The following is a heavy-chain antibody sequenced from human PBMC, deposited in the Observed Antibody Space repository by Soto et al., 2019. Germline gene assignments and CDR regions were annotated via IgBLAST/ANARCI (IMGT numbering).Heavy chain of an antibody. V-gene: IGHV1-69*06. J-gene: IGHJ4*02. CDR1: GVSLSANP. D-gene: IGHD2-15*01. CDR3: ARRDSGGFYRFFDS. CDR2: TGSGTGPG. Sequence: SVKVSCKACGVSLSANPISWVRQAPGQGLEWMGGTGSGTGPGNHAQKFQGRLTVTADKSTSTVYMELTNLSSEDTAVYYCARRDSGGFYRFFDSWGQGTLVTVSS.